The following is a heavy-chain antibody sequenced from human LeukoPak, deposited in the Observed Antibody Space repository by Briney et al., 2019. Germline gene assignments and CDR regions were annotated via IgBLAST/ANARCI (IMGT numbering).Heavy chain of an antibody. CDR3: ATMIVVDPREDDAFDI. CDR1: GFTFSSYW. CDR2: INSDGSST. D-gene: IGHD3-22*01. Sequence: QPGGSLRLSCAASGFTFSSYWMHWVRQAPGKGLVWVSRINSDGSSTSYADSVKGRFTISRDNAKNTLYLQMNSLRAEDTAVYYCATMIVVDPREDDAFDIWVQGTMVTVSS. V-gene: IGHV3-74*01. J-gene: IGHJ3*02.